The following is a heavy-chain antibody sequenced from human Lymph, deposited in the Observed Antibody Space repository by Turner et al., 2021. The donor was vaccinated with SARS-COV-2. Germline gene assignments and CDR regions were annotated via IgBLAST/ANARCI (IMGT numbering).Heavy chain of an antibody. V-gene: IGHV1-46*01. CDR2: INPSGGST. CDR1: GYTFTSYY. CDR3: ARDPPIQIWVDYFYYGMDV. J-gene: IGHJ6*02. Sequence: QVQLVQSGAEVKKPGASVKVSCKASGYTFTSYYMHWVRQAPGQGLEWMGIINPSGGSTTYAQKFQGRVTMTRDTSTSTVYMELSSLRSEDTAVYYCARDPPIQIWVDYFYYGMDVWGQGTTVIVSS. D-gene: IGHD5-18*01.